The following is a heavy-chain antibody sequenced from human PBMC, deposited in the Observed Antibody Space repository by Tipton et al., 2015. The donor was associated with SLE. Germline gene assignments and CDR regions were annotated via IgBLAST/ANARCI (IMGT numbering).Heavy chain of an antibody. D-gene: IGHD3-10*01. J-gene: IGHJ3*02. V-gene: IGHV4-34*01. Sequence: TLSLTCAVYGGSFSVYYWSWIRQPPGKGLEWIGDINHSGSANYNPSLKSRVTISVDKSKNQFSLKLSSVTAADTAVYYCAREAVMVRGVSDAFDIWGQGTMVTVSS. CDR3: AREAVMVRGVSDAFDI. CDR1: GGSFSVYY. CDR2: INHSGSA.